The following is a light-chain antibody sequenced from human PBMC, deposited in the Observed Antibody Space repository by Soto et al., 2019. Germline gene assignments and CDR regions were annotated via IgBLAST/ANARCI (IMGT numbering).Light chain of an antibody. CDR3: QQRSNWPIT. CDR2: ATS. CDR1: QSAGNF. V-gene: IGKV3-11*01. J-gene: IGKJ5*01. Sequence: EIVMTQSPATLSVSPGETASLSCRASQSAGNFLAWYQQKPVQAPRLLIYATSSRATGIPDRFSGSGSGTDFTLTISSLEPEDFAVYYCQQRSNWPITFGQGTRLEI.